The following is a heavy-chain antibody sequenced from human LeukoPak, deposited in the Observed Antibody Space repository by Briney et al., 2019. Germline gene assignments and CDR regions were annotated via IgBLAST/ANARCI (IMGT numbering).Heavy chain of an antibody. CDR2: IIPIFGTA. CDR1: GGTFSSYA. V-gene: IGHV1-69*06. Sequence: ASVKLSCKASGGTFSSYAISWVRQAPGQGLEWMGGIIPIFGTANYAQTFQGRVTITADKSTSTGCMELSSLRAEDTAVYFCVRDRAGITVAGADVFDIWGQGTMVTV. D-gene: IGHD6-13*01. J-gene: IGHJ3*02. CDR3: VRDRAGITVAGADVFDI.